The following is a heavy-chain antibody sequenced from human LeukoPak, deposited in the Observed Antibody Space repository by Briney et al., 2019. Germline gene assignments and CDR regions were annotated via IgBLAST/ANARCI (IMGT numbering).Heavy chain of an antibody. D-gene: IGHD6-19*01. Sequence: ASVKVSCKASGYTFTSYGISWVRQAPGQGLEWMGWISAYNGNTNYAQKLQGRVTMTTDTSTSTAYMELRSLRSDDTAVYYCARGRSIVIAVAGPPDYWGQGTLVTVSS. J-gene: IGHJ4*02. CDR1: GYTFTSYG. CDR3: ARGRSIVIAVAGPPDY. CDR2: ISAYNGNT. V-gene: IGHV1-18*01.